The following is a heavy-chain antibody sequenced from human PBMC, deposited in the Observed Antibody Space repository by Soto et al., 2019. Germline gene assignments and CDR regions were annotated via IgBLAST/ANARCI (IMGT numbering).Heavy chain of an antibody. CDR1: GGTFSSYT. CDR3: ARDLGLRLTYSYNYYMDG. V-gene: IGHV1-69*04. Sequence: SVKVSCKASGGTFSSYTISWVRQAPGQGLEWMGRIIPILGIANYAQKFQGRVTITADKSTSTAYMELSSLRSEDTTVYHCARDLGLRLTYSYNYYMDGWGKGSTVTVTS. CDR2: IIPILGIA. J-gene: IGHJ6*03. D-gene: IGHD5-12*01.